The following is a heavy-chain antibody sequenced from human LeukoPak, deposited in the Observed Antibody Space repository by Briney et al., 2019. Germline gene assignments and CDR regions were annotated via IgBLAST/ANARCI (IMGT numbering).Heavy chain of an antibody. D-gene: IGHD6-13*01. V-gene: IGHV3-21*01. CDR1: GFTFSSYS. Sequence: PGGSLRLSCAASGFTFSSYSMNWVRQAPGKGLEWVSSISSSSSYIYYADSVKGRFTISRDNAKNLLYLQMNSLRAEDTAVYYCARAPADSSSWSDYWGQGTLVTVSS. CDR3: ARAPADSSSWSDY. J-gene: IGHJ4*02. CDR2: ISSSSSYI.